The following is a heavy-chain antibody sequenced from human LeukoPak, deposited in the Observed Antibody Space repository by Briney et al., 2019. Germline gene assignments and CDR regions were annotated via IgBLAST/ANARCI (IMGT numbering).Heavy chain of an antibody. V-gene: IGHV3-23*01. CDR1: RFTFSGYW. CDR2: ISGSGGST. CDR3: AKRLGSGYYLDY. Sequence: GGSLRLSCAASRFTFSGYWMSWVRQAPGKGLEWVSAISGSGGSTYYADSVKGRFTISRDNSKNTLYLQMNSLRAEDTAVYYCAKRLGSGYYLDYWGQGTLVTVSS. D-gene: IGHD3-22*01. J-gene: IGHJ4*02.